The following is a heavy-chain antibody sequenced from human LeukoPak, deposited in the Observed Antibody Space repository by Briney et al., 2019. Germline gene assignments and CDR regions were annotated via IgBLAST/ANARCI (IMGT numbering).Heavy chain of an antibody. V-gene: IGHV3-64*01. CDR2: ITSDGGTT. Sequence: PGGSLRLSCAASGFTFSNYPMHWVRQAPGKGLEYVSAITSDGGTTYYANSVKGRFTISRDNSKNTLYLQMGSLRAEDMAVYYCARDSSFAAFNWFEPSGQGTLVIVSS. D-gene: IGHD2-15*01. CDR3: ARDSSFAAFNWFEP. J-gene: IGHJ5*02. CDR1: GFTFSNYP.